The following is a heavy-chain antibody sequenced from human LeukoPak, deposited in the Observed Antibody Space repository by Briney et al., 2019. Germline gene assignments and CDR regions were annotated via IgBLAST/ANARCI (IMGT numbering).Heavy chain of an antibody. Sequence: ASVKVSCKASGYILSRYAMNWVRQAPGQRLEWMGWINAGNGNTKCSQKFQGRVTITRDTAISTAYMELSSLRSEDTAVYYCASPNDYAVPYYYYYGMDVWGQGTTVTVSS. CDR1: GYILSRYA. CDR3: ASPNDYAVPYYYYYGMDV. V-gene: IGHV1-3*01. D-gene: IGHD4-17*01. CDR2: INAGNGNT. J-gene: IGHJ6*02.